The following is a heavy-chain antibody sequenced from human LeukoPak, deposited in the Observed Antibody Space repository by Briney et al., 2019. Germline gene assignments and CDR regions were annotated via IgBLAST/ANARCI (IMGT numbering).Heavy chain of an antibody. J-gene: IGHJ5*02. CDR2: ISGSGGST. Sequence: QPGGSLRLSCVASGFTFSSYAMSWVRQAPGKGLEWVSAISGSGGSTYYADSVKGRFTISRDNSKNTLYLQMNSLRAEDTAVYYCVKFIPLYNWFDPWGQGTLVTVSS. CDR3: VKFIPLYNWFDP. V-gene: IGHV3-23*01. D-gene: IGHD3-16*02. CDR1: GFTFSSYA.